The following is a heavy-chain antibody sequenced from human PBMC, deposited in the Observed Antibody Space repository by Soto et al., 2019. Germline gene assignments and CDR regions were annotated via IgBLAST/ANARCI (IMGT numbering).Heavy chain of an antibody. Sequence: ASVKVSCKASGYTFTSYYMHWVRQAPGQGLEWMGIINPSGGSTSYAQKFQGRVTMTRDTSTSTVYVELSSLRSEDTAVYYCARSQLDNLIDYWGQGTLVTVSS. V-gene: IGHV1-46*01. J-gene: IGHJ4*02. CDR1: GYTFTSYY. D-gene: IGHD6-13*01. CDR3: ARSQLDNLIDY. CDR2: INPSGGST.